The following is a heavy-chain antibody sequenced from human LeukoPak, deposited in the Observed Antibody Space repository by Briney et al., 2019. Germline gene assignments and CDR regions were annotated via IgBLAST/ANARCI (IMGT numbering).Heavy chain of an antibody. CDR1: GGSISSYY. V-gene: IGHV4-59*08. CDR3: ARSVKRGYSGYELDY. Sequence: SETLSLTCTVSGGSISSYYWSWIRQPPGKGLEWIGYIYYSGSTNYNPSLMSRVTIDTSKNQFSLKLTSVTAADAAVYYCARSVKRGYSGYELDYWGQGTLVTVSS. CDR2: IYYSGST. J-gene: IGHJ4*02. D-gene: IGHD5-12*01.